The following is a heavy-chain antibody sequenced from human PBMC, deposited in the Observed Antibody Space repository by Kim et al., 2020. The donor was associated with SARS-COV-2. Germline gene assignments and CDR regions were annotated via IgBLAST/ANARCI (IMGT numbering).Heavy chain of an antibody. J-gene: IGHJ5*02. CDR3: ARDPRDIVVVPAALTNWFDP. CDR2: IYYSGST. V-gene: IGHV4-39*07. CDR1: GASISSSSYY. Sequence: SQTLSLTCTVSGASISSSSYYWGWIRQPPGKGLEWIGSIYYSGSTYYNPSLRSRVTISADTSKNQFYLKMSSVTAADTAVYYCARDPRDIVVVPAALTNWFDPWGQGPLVTVSS. D-gene: IGHD2-2*01.